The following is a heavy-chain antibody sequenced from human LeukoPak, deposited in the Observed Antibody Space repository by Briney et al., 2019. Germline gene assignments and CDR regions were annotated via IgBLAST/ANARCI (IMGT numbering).Heavy chain of an antibody. Sequence: PSETLSLTCTVSGGSISSYYWSWIRQPPRKGLEWIGEINHSGSTNYNPSLKSRVTILVDTSKNQFSLKLSSVTAADTAVYYCARGLTSMPPGGYWGQGTLVTVSS. CDR2: INHSGST. CDR1: GGSISSYY. V-gene: IGHV4-34*01. J-gene: IGHJ4*02. CDR3: ARGLTSMPPGGY. D-gene: IGHD2/OR15-2a*01.